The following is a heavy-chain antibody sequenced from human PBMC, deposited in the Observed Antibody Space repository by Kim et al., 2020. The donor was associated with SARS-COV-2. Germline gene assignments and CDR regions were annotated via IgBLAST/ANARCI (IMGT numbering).Heavy chain of an antibody. V-gene: IGHV4-31*03. CDR3: ARETEGSGSYTGGWFDP. Sequence: SETLSLTCTVSGGSISSGGYYWSWIRQHPGKGLEWIGYIYYSGSTYYNPFLKSRVTISVDTSKNQFSLKLSSVTAADTAVYYCARETEGSGSYTGGWFDPWGQGTLVTVSS. J-gene: IGHJ5*02. CDR1: GGSISSGGYY. CDR2: IYYSGST. D-gene: IGHD1-26*01.